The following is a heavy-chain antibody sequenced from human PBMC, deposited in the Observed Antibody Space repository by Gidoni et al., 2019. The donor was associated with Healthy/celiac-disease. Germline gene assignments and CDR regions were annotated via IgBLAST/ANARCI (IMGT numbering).Heavy chain of an antibody. Sequence: EVQLVESGGGLVKPGGSLRLSCAASGFTVSSNYMSWVRQAPGKGLEWVSVIYSGGSTYYADSVKGRFTISRDNSKNTLYLQMNSLRAEDTAVYYCARESGYSYGYVHWGQGTLVTVSS. J-gene: IGHJ4*02. CDR3: ARESGYSYGYVH. D-gene: IGHD5-18*01. CDR1: GFTVSSNY. CDR2: IYSGGST. V-gene: IGHV3-66*01.